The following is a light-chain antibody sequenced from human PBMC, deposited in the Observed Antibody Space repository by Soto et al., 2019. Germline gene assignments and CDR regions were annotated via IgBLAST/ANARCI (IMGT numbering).Light chain of an antibody. Sequence: DIQMTQSPSSVSAFVGESVTITCHASQRISAFLNWYHQKPGKAPKLLIYSASYLQSGVPSNFSGRVSGTDFTLSIVTLQPEDSGTYFCQQSYRLPLTFGGGTKVE. J-gene: IGKJ4*01. CDR3: QQSYRLPLT. V-gene: IGKV1-39*01. CDR2: SAS. CDR1: QRISAF.